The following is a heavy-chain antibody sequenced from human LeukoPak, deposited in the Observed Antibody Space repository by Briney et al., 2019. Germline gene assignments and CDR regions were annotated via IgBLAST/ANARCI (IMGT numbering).Heavy chain of an antibody. CDR2: INADNGNT. CDR3: ARGGVTSNYFDY. D-gene: IGHD3-3*01. V-gene: IGHV1-18*01. Sequence: ASVKVSCKASGYTFSSYGITWVRQAPGQGLEWMGWINADNGNTNYAQKLQGRVTMTTDTSTSTAYMELRSLRSDDTAVYYCARGGVTSNYFDYWGQGTLVTVSS. CDR1: GYTFSSYG. J-gene: IGHJ4*02.